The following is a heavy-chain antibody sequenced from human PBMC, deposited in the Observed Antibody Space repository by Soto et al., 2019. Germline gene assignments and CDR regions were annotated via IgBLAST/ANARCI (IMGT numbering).Heavy chain of an antibody. CDR2: ISGSGGST. J-gene: IGHJ6*02. CDR1: GLTFSTYA. V-gene: IGHV3-23*01. CDR3: AKGVTATRPLHAL. D-gene: IGHD2-21*02. Sequence: EVQLLESGGGLVQPGKSLRVSCVASGLTFSTYAMTWVRRAPGKGLEWVSSISGSGGSTYYADSVKGRFTISRDNSKNILYLKMDSLRAEDTAIYYCAKGVTATRPLHALWGQGTTVTVSS.